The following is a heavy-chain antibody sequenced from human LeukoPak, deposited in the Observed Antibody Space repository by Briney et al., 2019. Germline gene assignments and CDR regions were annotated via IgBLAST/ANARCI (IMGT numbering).Heavy chain of an antibody. D-gene: IGHD2-2*01. CDR1: GFTFSSYA. V-gene: IGHV3-23*01. J-gene: IGHJ4*02. Sequence: GGSLRLSCAASGFTFSSYAMSWVRQAPGKGLEWVSAISGSGGSTYYADSVKGRFTISRDNSKNTLYLQMNSLRAEDTAVYYCAKVDTWGVVVVPAAHIDYWGQGTLVTVSS. CDR2: ISGSGGST. CDR3: AKVDTWGVVVVPAAHIDY.